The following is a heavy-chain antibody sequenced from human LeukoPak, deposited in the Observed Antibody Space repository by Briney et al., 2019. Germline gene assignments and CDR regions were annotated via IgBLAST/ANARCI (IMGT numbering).Heavy chain of an antibody. D-gene: IGHD4-23*01. Sequence: GGSLRLSCAASGFTFSTYWMHWVRQAPGKGLVWVSRINSDGSSITYADSVKGRFTISRDNSKNTLYLQMNSLRAEDTAVYYCAKDSDSAATVVLYFDYWGQGTLVTVSS. J-gene: IGHJ4*02. CDR3: AKDSDSAATVVLYFDY. V-gene: IGHV3-74*01. CDR2: INSDGSSI. CDR1: GFTFSTYW.